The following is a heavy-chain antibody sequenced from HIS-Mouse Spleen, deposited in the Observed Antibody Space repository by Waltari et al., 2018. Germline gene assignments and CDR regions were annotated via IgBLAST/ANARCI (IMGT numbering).Heavy chain of an antibody. CDR3: ARGSSSGSYWYYYYGMDV. Sequence: QVQLVQSGAEVKKPGASVKVSCKASGYTFTSYDINWVRQATGQGREWMGWRSPNRGNTGYEQKFQGRVTMTRNTSISTAYMELSSLRSEDTAVYYCARGSSSGSYWYYYYGMDVWGQGTTVTVSS. J-gene: IGHJ6*02. D-gene: IGHD1-26*01. CDR2: RSPNRGNT. CDR1: GYTFTSYD. V-gene: IGHV1-8*01.